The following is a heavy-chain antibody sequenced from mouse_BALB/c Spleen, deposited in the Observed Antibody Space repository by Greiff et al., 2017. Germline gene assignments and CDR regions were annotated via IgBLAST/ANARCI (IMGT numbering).Heavy chain of an antibody. Sequence: EVQGVESGGGLVQPGGSRKLSCAASGFTFSSFGMHWVRQAPEKGLEWVAYISSGSSTIYYADTVKGRFTISRDNPKNTLFLQMTSLRSEDTAMYYCARGTGYWGQGTSVTVSS. J-gene: IGHJ4*01. CDR1: GFTFSSFG. V-gene: IGHV5-17*02. CDR3: ARGTGY. D-gene: IGHD3-3*01. CDR2: ISSGSSTI.